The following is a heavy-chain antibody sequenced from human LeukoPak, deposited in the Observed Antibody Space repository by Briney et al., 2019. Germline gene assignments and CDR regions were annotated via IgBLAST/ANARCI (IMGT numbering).Heavy chain of an antibody. CDR2: IYYSGST. CDR1: GGSISSYY. CDR3: ARDRGGYGDYGFDY. V-gene: IGHV4-59*01. Sequence: SETLSLTCTVSGGSISSYYWSWIRQPPGKGLEWIGYIYYSGSTNYNPSLKSRVTISVDTSKNQFSLKLSSVTAADTAVYYCARDRGGYGDYGFDYWGQGTLVTVSS. J-gene: IGHJ4*02. D-gene: IGHD4-17*01.